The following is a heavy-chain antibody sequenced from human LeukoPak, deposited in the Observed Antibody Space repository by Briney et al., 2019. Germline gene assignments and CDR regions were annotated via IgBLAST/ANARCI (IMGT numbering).Heavy chain of an antibody. V-gene: IGHV3-23*01. CDR2: ILYGGDTT. D-gene: IGHD7-27*01. CDR1: GFIFTNFA. CDR3: ARDSKTGGHAFDI. J-gene: IGHJ3*02. Sequence: PGGSLRLSCSASGFIFTNFAMSWVRQAPGKGLEWVSSILYGGDTTSYADSVKGRFTISRDNSKNTLYLQMNSLRAEDTAVYYCARDSKTGGHAFDIWGQGTMVTVSS.